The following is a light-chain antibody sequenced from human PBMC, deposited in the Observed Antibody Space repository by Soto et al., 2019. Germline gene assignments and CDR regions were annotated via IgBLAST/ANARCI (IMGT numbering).Light chain of an antibody. V-gene: IGKV1-39*01. Sequence: DIQMTQSPSSLSASVGDRVTITCRASQNINNHLNWYQQKPGKAPKLLIYAASSLQSGVPSRFSGSGSGTDFTLTISSLPPEDFATYYCQQSYSTPWTFGQGTKVEIK. J-gene: IGKJ1*01. CDR1: QNINNH. CDR3: QQSYSTPWT. CDR2: AAS.